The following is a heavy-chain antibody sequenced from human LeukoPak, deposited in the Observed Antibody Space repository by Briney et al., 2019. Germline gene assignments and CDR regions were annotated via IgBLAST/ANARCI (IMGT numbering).Heavy chain of an antibody. D-gene: IGHD5-24*01. V-gene: IGHV6-1*01. CDR2: TYYRYKWYN. CDR3: AREIPSSDGYNGAFDY. CDR1: GAGGSSNSDD. J-gene: IGHJ4*02. Sequence: SPTLSLTCAISGAGGSSNSDDWSWIRQSPWRGLEWLGRTYYRYKWYNDYAVSVKSRITITADTSKNQFSLQLNSVTAEDTAVYYCAREIPSSDGYNGAFDYWGQGTLVTVSS.